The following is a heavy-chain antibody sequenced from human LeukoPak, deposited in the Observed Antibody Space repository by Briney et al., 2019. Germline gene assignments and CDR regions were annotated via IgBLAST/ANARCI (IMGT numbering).Heavy chain of an antibody. J-gene: IGHJ4*01. CDR3: ARGLGAPDY. V-gene: IGHV4-59*01. CDR2: IYYSGST. CDR1: GGSISSYY. D-gene: IGHD1-26*01. Sequence: PSETLPLTCTVSGGSISSYYWSWIRQPPGKGLEWIGYIYYSGSTNYNPSLKSRVTISVATSKNQFSLKLSSVTAADTAVYYCARGLGAPDYWGHGTLVTVSS.